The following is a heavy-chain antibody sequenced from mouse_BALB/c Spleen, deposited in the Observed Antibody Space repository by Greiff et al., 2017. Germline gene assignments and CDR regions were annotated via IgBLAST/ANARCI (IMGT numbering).Heavy chain of an antibody. D-gene: IGHD4-1*01. V-gene: IGHV2-9*02. CDR1: GFSLTSYG. J-gene: IGHJ4*01. CDR3: ASEALTGHYAMDY. CDR2: IWAGGST. Sequence: QVQLQQSGPGLVAPSQSLSITCTVSGFSLTSYGVHWVRQPPGKGLEWLGVIWAGGSTNYNSALMSRLSISKDNSKSQVFLKMNSLQTDDTAMYYCASEALTGHYAMDYWGQGTSVTVSS.